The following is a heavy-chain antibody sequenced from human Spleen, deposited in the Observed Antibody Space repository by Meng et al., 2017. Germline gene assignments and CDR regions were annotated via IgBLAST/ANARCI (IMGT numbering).Heavy chain of an antibody. CDR1: GGSISSYY. CDR2: IYTSGST. V-gene: IGHV4-4*07. D-gene: IGHD3-22*01. CDR3: ARWAITTERYFDL. J-gene: IGHJ2*01. Sequence: SETLSLTCTVSGGSISSYYWSWIRQPAGKGLEWIGRIYTSGSTNYNPSLKSRVTMSVDTPKSQFSLKLSSVTAADTAVYYCARWAITTERYFDLWGRGTLVTVSS.